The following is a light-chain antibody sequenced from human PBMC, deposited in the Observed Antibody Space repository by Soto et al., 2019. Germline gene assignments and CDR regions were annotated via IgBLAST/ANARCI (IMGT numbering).Light chain of an antibody. V-gene: IGLV2-8*01. Sequence: QSVLTQPPSASGSPGQSVTISCTGTSSDIGAYNYVSWYQQHPGKAPKLMILEVTKRPSGVPDRFSGSKSGNTASLTVSGLQAEDEADYYCFSFAGSTVLFGGGTKSPS. CDR3: FSFAGSTVL. J-gene: IGLJ2*01. CDR2: EVT. CDR1: SSDIGAYNY.